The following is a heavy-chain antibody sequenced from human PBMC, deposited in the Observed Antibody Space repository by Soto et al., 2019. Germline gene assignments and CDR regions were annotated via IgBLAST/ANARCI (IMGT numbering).Heavy chain of an antibody. CDR2: IAYDGSNK. CDR1: GFTFRSYA. V-gene: IGHV3-30-3*01. CDR3: ARGDREDIAVVIGVRPGEYGVDV. D-gene: IGHD2-15*01. J-gene: IGHJ6*02. Sequence: QVQLVESGGGVVQPGRSLRLSCAASGFTFRSYAMHWVRQAPGKGLECVADIAYDGSNKFYRDYVRGRFTISRDNSENTLYLQINRLRYEDTAVYYCARGDREDIAVVIGVRPGEYGVDVWGQGTTVTVSS.